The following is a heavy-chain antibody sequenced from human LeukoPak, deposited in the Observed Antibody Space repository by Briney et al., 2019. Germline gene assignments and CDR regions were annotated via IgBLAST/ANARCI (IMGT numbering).Heavy chain of an antibody. J-gene: IGHJ5*02. D-gene: IGHD4-11*01. Sequence: SETLSLTCTVSRGSISRSGYYWGWVRQPPGKGLEWIASISYSGSTYYTPSLKSRVTISIDTSKNEFSLKLSSVTAADTAVYFCARHHFDYTTYNWFDPWGQGALVIVST. V-gene: IGHV4-39*01. CDR1: RGSISRSGYY. CDR2: ISYSGST. CDR3: ARHHFDYTTYNWFDP.